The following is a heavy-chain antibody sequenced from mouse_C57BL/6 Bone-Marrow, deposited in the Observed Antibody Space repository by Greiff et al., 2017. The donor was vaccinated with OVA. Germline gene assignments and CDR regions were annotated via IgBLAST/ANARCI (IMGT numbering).Heavy chain of an antibody. CDR3: ARDQEGYYGSGAY. CDR1: GFTFSSYA. D-gene: IGHD1-1*01. CDR2: ISDGGSYT. Sequence: EVMLVESGGGLVKPGGSLKLSCAASGFTFSSYAMSWVRQTPEKRLEWVATISDGGSYTYYPDNVKGRFTISRDNAKNNLYLQMSHLKSEDTAMDYWARDQEGYYGSGAYWGQGTLVTVSA. V-gene: IGHV5-4*01. J-gene: IGHJ3*01.